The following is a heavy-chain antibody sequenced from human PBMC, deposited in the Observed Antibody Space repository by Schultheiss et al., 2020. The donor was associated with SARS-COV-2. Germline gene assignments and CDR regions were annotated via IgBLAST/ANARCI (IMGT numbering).Heavy chain of an antibody. V-gene: IGHV4-4*07. CDR2: IYITGST. J-gene: IGHJ4*02. Sequence: SETLSLTCTVSGGSISSYYWSWIRQPAGKGLEWIGRIYITGSTHYNPSLESRVTISVDTSKNQFSLRLTSVTAADTAIYYCARNSNWNYEFGGQGSLVTVSS. CDR3: ARNSNWNYEF. CDR1: GGSISSYY. D-gene: IGHD1-7*01.